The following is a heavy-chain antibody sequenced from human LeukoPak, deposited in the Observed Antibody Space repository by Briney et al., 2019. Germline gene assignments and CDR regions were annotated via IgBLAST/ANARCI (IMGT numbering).Heavy chain of an antibody. J-gene: IGHJ5*02. CDR2: ISSSSSHI. V-gene: IGHV3-21*01. CDR3: ATGYSNS. Sequence: GGSLRLSCAASGFTFSSYSMNWVRQAPGKGLEWVSSISSSSSHIYYADSVKGRFTISRDNAKNSLYLQMNSLRAEDTAVYYCATGYSNSWGQGTLVTVSS. D-gene: IGHD6-13*01. CDR1: GFTFSSYS.